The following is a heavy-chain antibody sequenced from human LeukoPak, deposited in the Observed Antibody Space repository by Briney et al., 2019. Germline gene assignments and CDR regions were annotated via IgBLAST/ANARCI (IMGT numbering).Heavy chain of an antibody. CDR3: ARVSRYYYDSSGYFYEWFDP. Sequence: SQTLSLTCTVSGGSISSGGYYWSWIRQHPGKGLEWIGYIYYSGSTYYNPSLKSRVTISVDTSKNQFSLKLSSVSAADTAVYYCARVSRYYYDSSGYFYEWFDPWGQGTLVTVSS. CDR2: IYYSGST. J-gene: IGHJ5*02. D-gene: IGHD3-22*01. CDR1: GGSISSGGYY. V-gene: IGHV4-31*03.